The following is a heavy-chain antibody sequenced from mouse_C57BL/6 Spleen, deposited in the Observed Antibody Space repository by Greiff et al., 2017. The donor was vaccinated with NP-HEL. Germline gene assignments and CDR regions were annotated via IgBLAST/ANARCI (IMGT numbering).Heavy chain of an antibody. V-gene: IGHV1-54*01. CDR2: INPGSGGT. J-gene: IGHJ4*01. CDR3: ARWGYDDYYAMDY. CDR1: GYAFTNYL. Sequence: QVQLQQSGAELVRPGTSVKVSCKASGYAFTNYLIEWVKQRPGQGLEWIGVINPGSGGTNYNEKFKGKATLTADKSSSTAYMQLSSLTSEDSAVYFCARWGYDDYYAMDYWGQGTSVTVSS. D-gene: IGHD2-3*01.